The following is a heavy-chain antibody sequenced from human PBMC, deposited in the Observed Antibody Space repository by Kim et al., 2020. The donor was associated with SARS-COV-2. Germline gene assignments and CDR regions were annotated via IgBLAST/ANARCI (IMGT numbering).Heavy chain of an antibody. Sequence: YADSMKGRFTISRDNSKNTLYLQMNSLRAEDTAVYYCARAMIRGAYRNMDVWGRGTTVTVSS. CDR3: ARAMIRGAYRNMDV. D-gene: IGHD3-10*01. V-gene: IGHV3-33*01. J-gene: IGHJ6*02.